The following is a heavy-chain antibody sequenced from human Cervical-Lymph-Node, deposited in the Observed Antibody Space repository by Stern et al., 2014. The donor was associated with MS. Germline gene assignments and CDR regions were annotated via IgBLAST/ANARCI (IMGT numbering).Heavy chain of an antibody. D-gene: IGHD1-26*01. J-gene: IGHJ4*02. Sequence: VQLVQSGAEVKKSGESLKISCKGSGYSFTTHWIAWVRQTPGKGLEWMGIVYPGDSYTTYSPSFQGPVTISTDKSINTSYLHRSSLKASDTAMYYCARHPYRGDFSYGGGFDYWGQGTLVTVSS. CDR2: VYPGDSYT. CDR3: ARHPYRGDFSYGGGFDY. CDR1: GYSFTTHW. V-gene: IGHV5-51*01.